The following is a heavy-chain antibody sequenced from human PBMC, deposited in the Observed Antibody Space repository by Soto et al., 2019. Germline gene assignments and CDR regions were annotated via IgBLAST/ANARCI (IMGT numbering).Heavy chain of an antibody. D-gene: IGHD3-22*01. V-gene: IGHV4-30-4*01. J-gene: IGHJ5*02. CDR1: GASFSSGDYY. CDR2: ISYSGNT. Sequence: VQLQESGPGLVKPSQTLSLTCTVSGASFSSGDYYWSWIRQPPGKGLEWLGYISYSGNTYYNPSLKHRVTISVDTSKNQFSLRLNSVSAADTAVFFCARVPVGATSAYYPDWFDTWGQGTLVTVSS. CDR3: ARVPVGATSAYYPDWFDT.